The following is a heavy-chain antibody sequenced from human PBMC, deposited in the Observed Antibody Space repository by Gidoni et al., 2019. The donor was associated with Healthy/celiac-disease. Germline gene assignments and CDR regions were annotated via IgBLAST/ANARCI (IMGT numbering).Heavy chain of an antibody. CDR2: ISGKSGSI. V-gene: IGHV3-9*01. CDR3: AKDMFPARPGTFDY. Sequence: EVQLVESGGGLAQPGRSLRLSCAASGFTFDDYAMHWVRQAPGKGLEWVSGISGKSGSIGYADSVKGRVTISRDKAKNSLYLQMNSLRAEETALYDCAKDMFPARPGTFDYGGQGTRVTVSS. D-gene: IGHD1-1*01. CDR1: GFTFDDYA. J-gene: IGHJ4*02.